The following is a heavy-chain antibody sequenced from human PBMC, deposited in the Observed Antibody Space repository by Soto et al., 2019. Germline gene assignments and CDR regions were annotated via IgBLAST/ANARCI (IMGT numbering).Heavy chain of an antibody. CDR1: GFTFSNAW. D-gene: IGHD2-8*01. J-gene: IGHJ6*02. Sequence: GGSLRLSCAASGFTFSNAWMSWVRQAPGKGLEWVGRIKSKTDGGTTDYAAPVKGRFTISRDDSKNTLYLQMNSLKTEDTAVYYCTTGGLGDIVLMVYATPPYGMDVWGQGTTVTASS. CDR2: IKSKTDGGTT. V-gene: IGHV3-15*01. CDR3: TTGGLGDIVLMVYATPPYGMDV.